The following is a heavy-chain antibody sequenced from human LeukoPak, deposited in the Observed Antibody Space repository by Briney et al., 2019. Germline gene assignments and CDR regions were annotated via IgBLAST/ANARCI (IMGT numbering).Heavy chain of an antibody. CDR3: ARGRYFDL. CDR2: ISTNSLGM. V-gene: IGHV3-48*01. Sequence: PGGSLRLSCAASGFSLSIYSMSWVRQAPGKGLEWLSYISTNSLGMYYADSVRGRVTISKDYDKNSLYLQMNNLRAADTAVYCCARGRYFDLWGRGTLVTVSS. J-gene: IGHJ2*01. CDR1: GFSLSIYS.